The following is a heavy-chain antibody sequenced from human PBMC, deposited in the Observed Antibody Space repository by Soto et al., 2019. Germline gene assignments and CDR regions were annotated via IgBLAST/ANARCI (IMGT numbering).Heavy chain of an antibody. D-gene: IGHD2-15*01. J-gene: IGHJ5*02. CDR2: INQSGSP. CDR1: SGTISSXNW. Sequence: QLQLQESGPGLVKPSGTLSLTCAVSSGTISSXNWXTWVRQPPXKGLEWIGEINQSGSPNYNPSLRSRVXKSVDKSKSXXXLXLSSVTAAXKXXXXXXXXGMVAAHREFDPWGQGNLVTVSS. CDR3: XXXGMVAAHREFDP. V-gene: IGHV4-4*02.